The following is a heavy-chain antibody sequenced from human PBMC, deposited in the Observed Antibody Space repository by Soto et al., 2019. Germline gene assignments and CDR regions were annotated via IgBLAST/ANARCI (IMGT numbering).Heavy chain of an antibody. V-gene: IGHV3-23*01. J-gene: IGHJ4*02. Sequence: EVQLLESGGGLVQPGGSLRLSCAASGFTFSSYAMSWVRQAPGKGLEWVSGISGSGGSTYYPDSVKGRFTISRDNSKNTLYLQMNSLRAEDTAVYYCAKEGGRDYGSGLDYWGQGTLVTVSS. CDR2: ISGSGGST. CDR3: AKEGGRDYGSGLDY. D-gene: IGHD3-10*01. CDR1: GFTFSSYA.